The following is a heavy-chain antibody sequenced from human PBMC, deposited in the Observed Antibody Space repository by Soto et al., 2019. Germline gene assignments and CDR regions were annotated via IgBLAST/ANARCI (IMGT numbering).Heavy chain of an antibody. J-gene: IGHJ4*02. CDR1: GFTFSNYW. Sequence: EVQLVESGGGLVQPGGSLRLSCAPSGFTFSNYWMHWVRQDPGKGLEWVSRINEDGSVISYADSVKGGFTSSRDNGKNTQYLQMNSLRVEDTAVYYCIRDLIIVVTPGDDFDYWCQGTLVTVSS. D-gene: IGHD1-26*01. CDR2: INEDGSVI. V-gene: IGHV3-74*01. CDR3: IRDLIIVVTPGDDFDY.